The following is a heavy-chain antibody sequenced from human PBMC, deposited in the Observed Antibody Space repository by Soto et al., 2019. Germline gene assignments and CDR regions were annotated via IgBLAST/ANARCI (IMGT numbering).Heavy chain of an antibody. CDR1: GGSISSGGYY. CDR2: IYYSGST. D-gene: IGHD3-9*01. J-gene: IGHJ4*02. Sequence: PSETLSLTCTVSGGSISSGGYYWSWIRQHPGKGLEWIEYIYYSGSTYYNPSLKSRVTISVDTSKNQFSLKLSSVTAADTAVYYCAREKRNYDILTGPSVYYFDYWGQGTLVTVSS. CDR3: AREKRNYDILTGPSVYYFDY. V-gene: IGHV4-31*03.